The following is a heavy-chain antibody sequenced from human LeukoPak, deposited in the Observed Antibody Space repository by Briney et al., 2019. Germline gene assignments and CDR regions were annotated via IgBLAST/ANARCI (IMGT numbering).Heavy chain of an antibody. CDR1: GGSISGYY. CDR3: AAFYDFWSGYYIENAFDI. V-gene: IGHV4-59*01. J-gene: IGHJ3*02. Sequence: SETLSLTCTVSGGSISGYYWSWIRQPPGKGLEWIGYIYYSGSTNYNPSLKSRVTISVDTSKNQFSLKLSSATAADTAVYYCAAFYDFWSGYYIENAFDIWGQGTMVTVSS. D-gene: IGHD3-3*01. CDR2: IYYSGST.